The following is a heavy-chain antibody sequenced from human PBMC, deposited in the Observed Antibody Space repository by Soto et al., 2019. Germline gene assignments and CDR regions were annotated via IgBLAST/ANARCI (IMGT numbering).Heavy chain of an antibody. V-gene: IGHV3-33*01. Sequence: QVQLVESGGGVVQPGRSLRLSCAASGFTFSSYGMHWVRQAPGKGLEWVAVIWSDESNKYYADSVKGRFTISRDNSRNTLYLQMNSVRAEDAAVYYCARDYYGSGNYPYFDYWGQGTLVTVSS. CDR3: ARDYYGSGNYPYFDY. J-gene: IGHJ4*02. D-gene: IGHD3-10*01. CDR1: GFTFSSYG. CDR2: IWSDESNK.